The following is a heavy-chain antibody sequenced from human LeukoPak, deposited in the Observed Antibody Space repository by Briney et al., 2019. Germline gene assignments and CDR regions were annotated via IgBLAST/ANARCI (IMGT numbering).Heavy chain of an antibody. CDR1: GFTFSSYG. V-gene: IGHV3-23*01. Sequence: GGTLRLSCAASGFTFSSYGMSWVRQAPGKGLEWVSAISGSGGSTYYADSVKGRFTFSRDNSKNTLYLQMNSLRAEDTAVYYCAKVLWEPPFDYWGQGTLVTVSS. CDR3: AKVLWEPPFDY. D-gene: IGHD1-26*01. CDR2: ISGSGGST. J-gene: IGHJ4*02.